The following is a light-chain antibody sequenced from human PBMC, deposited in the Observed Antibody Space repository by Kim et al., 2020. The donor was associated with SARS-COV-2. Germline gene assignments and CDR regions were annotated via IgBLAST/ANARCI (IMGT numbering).Light chain of an antibody. V-gene: IGLV1-40*01. CDR2: GNS. Sequence: VTISCTGSSSNIGAGYAVHWYQQLPGTAPKLLIYGNSNRPSGVPDRFSGSKSGTSASLAITGLQAEDEADYYCQSYDSSLSVNYVFGTGTKVTVL. CDR1: SSNIGAGYA. CDR3: QSYDSSLSVNYV. J-gene: IGLJ1*01.